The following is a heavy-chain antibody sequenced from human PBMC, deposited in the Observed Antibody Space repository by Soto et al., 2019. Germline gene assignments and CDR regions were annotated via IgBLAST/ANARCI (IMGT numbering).Heavy chain of an antibody. D-gene: IGHD3-22*01. CDR2: ISAYNGNT. Sequence: ASVKVSCKASGYTFTSYGISWVRQAPGQGLEWMGWISAYNGNTNYAQKLQGRVTMTTDTSTSTAYMELRSLRSDDTAVYYCARSHYYDSSGYPRLFDPWGQGTLVTVSS. J-gene: IGHJ5*02. V-gene: IGHV1-18*01. CDR3: ARSHYYDSSGYPRLFDP. CDR1: GYTFTSYG.